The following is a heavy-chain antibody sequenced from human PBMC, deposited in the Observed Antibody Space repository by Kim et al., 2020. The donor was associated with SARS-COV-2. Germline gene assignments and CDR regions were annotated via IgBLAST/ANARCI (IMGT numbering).Heavy chain of an antibody. V-gene: IGHV4-59*01. CDR2: FYSSGST. J-gene: IGHJ4*02. Sequence: SETLCLTCTVSGGSISSYYWSWIRQPPGKGLEWIGYFYSSGSTNYNPSLKSRVTISVDTSKNQFSLKLSSVTAADTAVYYCARGGYCSGGSCHYYFDYWGQGTLVTVSS. D-gene: IGHD2-15*01. CDR3: ARGGYCSGGSCHYYFDY. CDR1: GGSISSYY.